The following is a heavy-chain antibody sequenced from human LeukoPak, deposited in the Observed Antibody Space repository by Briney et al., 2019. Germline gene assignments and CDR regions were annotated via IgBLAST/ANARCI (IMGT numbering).Heavy chain of an antibody. J-gene: IGHJ4*02. CDR3: AKDLEAAFDY. Sequence: PGGSLRLSCAASGFTVSSNFMSWVRQAPGKGLEWVSVIYSGGSTYYADSVKGRFTISRDNAKNSLYLQMNSLRAEDTALYYCAKDLEAAFDYWGQGTLVTVSS. V-gene: IGHV3-53*05. CDR2: IYSGGST. CDR1: GFTVSSNF.